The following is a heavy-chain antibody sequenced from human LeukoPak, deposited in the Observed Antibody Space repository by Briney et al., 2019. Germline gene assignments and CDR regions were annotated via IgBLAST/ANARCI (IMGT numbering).Heavy chain of an antibody. CDR3: ARQSFVWGSYRPLPQDFDY. CDR1: GGSISSSSYY. CDR2: IYYSGST. V-gene: IGHV4-39*01. Sequence: PSETLSLTCTVSGGSISSSSYYWGWIRQPPGKGLEWIGSIYYSGSTYYNPSLKSRVTISVDTSKNQFSLKLSSVTAADTAVYYCARQSFVWGSYRPLPQDFDYWGQGTLVTVSS. J-gene: IGHJ4*02. D-gene: IGHD3-16*02.